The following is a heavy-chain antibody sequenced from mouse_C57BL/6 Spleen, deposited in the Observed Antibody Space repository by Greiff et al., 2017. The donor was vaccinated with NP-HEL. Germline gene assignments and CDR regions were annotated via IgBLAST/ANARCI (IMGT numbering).Heavy chain of an antibody. V-gene: IGHV1-82*01. CDR2: IYPGDGDT. CDR1: GYAFSSSW. D-gene: IGHD1-1*02. J-gene: IGHJ2*01. Sequence: VQLQQSGPELVKPGASVKISCKASGYAFSSSWMNWVKQRPGKGLEWIGRIYPGDGDTNYNGKFKGKATLTADKSSSTAYMQLSSLSSEDSAVYFCARLVADYWGQGTTLTVSS. CDR3: ARLVADY.